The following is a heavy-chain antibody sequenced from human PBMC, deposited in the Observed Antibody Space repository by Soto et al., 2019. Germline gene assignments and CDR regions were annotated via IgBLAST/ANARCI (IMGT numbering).Heavy chain of an antibody. D-gene: IGHD1-26*01. CDR3: ARTGGSFFDF. J-gene: IGHJ4*02. Sequence: SETLSLTCAVSGGSITSFYYTWIRQPPGKGLEWIGSVLSSESAYYNPSLKSRATMSIDASKNQFSLTLTSVTAADTAVYYCARTGGSFFDFWGQGTLVTVSS. CDR1: GGSITSFY. V-gene: IGHV4-59*01. CDR2: VLSSESA.